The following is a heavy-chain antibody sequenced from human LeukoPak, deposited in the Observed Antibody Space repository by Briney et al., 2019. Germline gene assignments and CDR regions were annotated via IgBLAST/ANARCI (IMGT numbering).Heavy chain of an antibody. V-gene: IGHV7-4-1*02. J-gene: IGHJ4*02. CDR3: ASHLYYYDSSGYWEYYFDY. CDR2: INTNTGNP. CDR1: GYTFTSYA. Sequence: ASVKVSCKASGYTFTSYAMNWVRQAPGQGLEWMGWINTNTGNPTYAQGFTGRFVFSLDTSVSTAYLQISSLKAEDTAVYYCASHLYYYDSSGYWEYYFDYWGQGTLATVSS. D-gene: IGHD3-22*01.